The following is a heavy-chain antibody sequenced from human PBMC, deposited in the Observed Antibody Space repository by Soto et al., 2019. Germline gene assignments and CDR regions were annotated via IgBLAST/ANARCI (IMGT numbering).Heavy chain of an antibody. CDR2: IYWDDDK. D-gene: IGHD6-13*01. Sequence: QITLKESGPTLVKPTQTLTLTCTFSGISLSTSGVGVGWIRQPPGKALEWLTLIYWDDDKRYSPSLKSRPTITKDTSKNQVVLTMTNMDPVDTATYYCAHSTGIAAAGILVWFDAWGQITLVTVSS. V-gene: IGHV2-5*02. J-gene: IGHJ5*02. CDR1: GISLSTSGVG. CDR3: AHSTGIAAAGILVWFDA.